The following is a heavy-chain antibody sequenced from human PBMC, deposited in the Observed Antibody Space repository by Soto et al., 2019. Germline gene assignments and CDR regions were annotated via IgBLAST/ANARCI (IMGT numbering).Heavy chain of an antibody. D-gene: IGHD2-8*01. V-gene: IGHV4-59*08. CDR3: ARHRPFGVNALSPFEI. CDR2: IYYSGST. Sequence: QVQLQESGPGLVKPSETLSLTCTVSGGSISSYYWSWIRQPPGKGLGWIGYIYYSGSTNYNPSLRIRVTIALGSSKIEFCPKLSSVTAADTAVYYCARHRPFGVNALSPFEIWGQGTMVTVSS. J-gene: IGHJ3*02. CDR1: GGSISSYY.